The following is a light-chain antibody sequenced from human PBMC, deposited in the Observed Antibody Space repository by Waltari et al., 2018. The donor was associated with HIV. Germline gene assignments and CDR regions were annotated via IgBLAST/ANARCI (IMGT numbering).Light chain of an antibody. Sequence: SYVVTQTHSVSVAPGQTARITCAGDDIGSESVHWYQQKPGQAPVLVVYDDRARPSGIPERVTGSNSGNTATLTVTRVEVGDEADYYCQVWESGGDIVFFGGGTKLTVL. J-gene: IGLJ2*01. V-gene: IGLV3-21*02. CDR2: DDR. CDR3: QVWESGGDIVF. CDR1: DIGSES.